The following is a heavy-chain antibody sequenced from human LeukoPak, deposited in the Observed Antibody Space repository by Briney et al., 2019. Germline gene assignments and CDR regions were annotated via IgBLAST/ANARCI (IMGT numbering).Heavy chain of an antibody. CDR1: GGSFRGYY. Sequence: SETLSLTCAVYGGSFRGYYWSWIRQPPGKGLEWIGEINHSGSTNYNPSLKSRVTISVDTSKNQFSLKLSSVTAADTAVYYCARGLGYYGSGSYLKHWGQGTLVTVSS. J-gene: IGHJ4*02. CDR2: INHSGST. V-gene: IGHV4-34*01. CDR3: ARGLGYYGSGSYLKH. D-gene: IGHD3-10*01.